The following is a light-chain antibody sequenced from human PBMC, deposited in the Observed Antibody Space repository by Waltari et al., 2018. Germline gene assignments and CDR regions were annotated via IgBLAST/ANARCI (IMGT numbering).Light chain of an antibody. CDR3: CSYVSGDTWV. V-gene: IGLV2-23*01. CDR1: SSDGGPYNL. CDR2: EDY. Sequence: QSPLTQPAPVSGSPGQSITITCTGTSSDGGPYNLVSWYQQHPGKAPKLMIYEDYKRPSGVSNRFSGSKSGNTASLTISGLQAEDEADYYCCSYVSGDTWVFGGGTELAVL. J-gene: IGLJ3*02.